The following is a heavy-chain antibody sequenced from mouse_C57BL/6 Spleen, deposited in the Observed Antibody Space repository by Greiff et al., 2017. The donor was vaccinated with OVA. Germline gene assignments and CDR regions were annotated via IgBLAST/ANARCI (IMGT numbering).Heavy chain of an antibody. J-gene: IGHJ2*01. Sequence: QVQLQQPGAELVRPGTSVKLSCKASGYTFTSYWMHWVKQRPGQGLEWIGVIDPSDSYTNYNQKFKGKATLTVDTSSSTAYMQLSSLTSEDSAVYYCARYEGEGYWGQGTTLTVSS. CDR3: ARYEGEGY. D-gene: IGHD2-12*01. CDR2: IDPSDSYT. CDR1: GYTFTSYW. V-gene: IGHV1-59*01.